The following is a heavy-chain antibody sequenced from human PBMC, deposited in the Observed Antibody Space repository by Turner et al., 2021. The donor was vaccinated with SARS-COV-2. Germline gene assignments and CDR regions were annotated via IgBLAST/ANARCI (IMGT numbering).Heavy chain of an antibody. Sequence: QVQLVGSGGGVVRPGRSLRLSCAASGVTFRSYGMHWVRQAPGKGLEWVAVISYDGSNKYYADSVKGRFTISRDNSKNTLYLQMNSLRAEDTAVYYCAKDLGQLDWFDPWGQGTLVTVSS. D-gene: IGHD6-13*01. CDR2: ISYDGSNK. V-gene: IGHV3-30*18. CDR3: AKDLGQLDWFDP. CDR1: GVTFRSYG. J-gene: IGHJ5*02.